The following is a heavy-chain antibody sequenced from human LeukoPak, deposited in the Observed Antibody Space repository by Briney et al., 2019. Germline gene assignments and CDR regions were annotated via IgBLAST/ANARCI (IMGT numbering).Heavy chain of an antibody. Sequence: QVQLQESGPGLVKPSQTLSLTCTVSGRSISSGGYYWSWIRQPPGKGLEWIGYIYYSGSTNYNPSLKSRVTISVDTSKNQFSLKLSSVTAADTAVYYCARGSGSYYYDYWGQGTLVTVSS. V-gene: IGHV4-61*08. D-gene: IGHD1-26*01. J-gene: IGHJ4*02. CDR2: IYYSGST. CDR1: GRSISSGGYY. CDR3: ARGSGSYYYDY.